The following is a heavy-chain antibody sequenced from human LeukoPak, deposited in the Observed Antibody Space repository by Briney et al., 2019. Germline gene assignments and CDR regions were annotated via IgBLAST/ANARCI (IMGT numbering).Heavy chain of an antibody. J-gene: IGHJ4*02. D-gene: IGHD5-24*01. CDR2: ISSSSSYI. CDR3: AKDEGRWLHHRTAFDY. V-gene: IGHV3-21*04. CDR1: GFTFSSYS. Sequence: GGSLRLSCAASGFTFSSYSMNWVRQAPGKGLEWVSSISSSSSYIYYADSVKGRFTISRDNSKNTLYLQMNSLRAEDTAVYYCAKDEGRWLHHRTAFDYWGQGTLVTVSS.